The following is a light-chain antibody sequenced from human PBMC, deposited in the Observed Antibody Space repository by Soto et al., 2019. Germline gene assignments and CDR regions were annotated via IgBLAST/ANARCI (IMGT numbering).Light chain of an antibody. CDR1: QSIANND. J-gene: IGKJ4*01. V-gene: IGKV3-20*01. CDR2: GAS. Sequence: EIMLTQSPGTLSLSPGERATLSCRASQSIANNDLAWYQQKPGQTPRLLIYGASSRATGISDRFSGSGSGTDFTLTIRRLEPEDCAVYFCQQYGSSPALTFGGGTKVEIK. CDR3: QQYGSSPALT.